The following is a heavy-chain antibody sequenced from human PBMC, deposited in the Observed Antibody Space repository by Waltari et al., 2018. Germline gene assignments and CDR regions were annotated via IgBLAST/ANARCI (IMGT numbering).Heavy chain of an antibody. CDR3: ARPDSRRHFDY. V-gene: IGHV4-34*01. Sequence: QVQLQQWGAGLLKPSETLSLTCAVYGGSFSGYYWSWIRQPPGKGLEWIGEINPSGSTNYNPSLKSRVTISVDTSKNQFSLKLSSVTAADTAVYYCARPDSRRHFDYWGQGTLVTVSS. D-gene: IGHD2-21*01. CDR1: GGSFSGYY. CDR2: INPSGST. J-gene: IGHJ4*02.